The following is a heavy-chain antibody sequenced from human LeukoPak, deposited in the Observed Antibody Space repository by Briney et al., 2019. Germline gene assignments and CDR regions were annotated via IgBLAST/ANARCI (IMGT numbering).Heavy chain of an antibody. J-gene: IGHJ1*01. D-gene: IGHD3-3*01. Sequence: PGGSLRLSCATSGFTFSDYAMSWVRQAPGKGLEWVSTISNSGGNTHYADSVMGRFTISRDNSKNTLYLQMNSLRAEDTAVYYCAKDHGVQGYDHYFQHWGQGTLVTVSS. CDR1: GFTFSDYA. V-gene: IGHV3-23*01. CDR3: AKDHGVQGYDHYFQH. CDR2: ISNSGGNT.